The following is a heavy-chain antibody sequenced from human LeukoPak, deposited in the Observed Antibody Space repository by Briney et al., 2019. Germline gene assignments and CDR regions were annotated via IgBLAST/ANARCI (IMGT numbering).Heavy chain of an antibody. CDR1: GFTFSSYS. Sequence: GGSLRLSCAASGFTFSSYSMNWVRQAPGKGLEWVSSISTSSSYIYYADSVKGRFTISRDNAKNSLSLQMNSLRAEDTAVYYCARDRFRRDGYNYGRDGAFDIWGQGTMVTVSS. V-gene: IGHV3-21*01. CDR2: ISTSSSYI. CDR3: ARDRFRRDGYNYGRDGAFDI. D-gene: IGHD5-24*01. J-gene: IGHJ3*02.